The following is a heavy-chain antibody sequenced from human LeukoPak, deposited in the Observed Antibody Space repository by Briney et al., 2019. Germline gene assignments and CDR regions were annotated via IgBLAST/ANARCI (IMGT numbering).Heavy chain of an antibody. CDR1: GGSISGFY. Sequence: SETLSLTCAVSGGSISGFYWSWIRQSPGKGLEWIGYIYYSGDSNYNPSLKSRVTISLDTSKNEVSLKLSSVTAADTAVYYCARHPFASPFDYWGQGTLVTVSS. J-gene: IGHJ4*02. D-gene: IGHD2-21*01. CDR2: IYYSGDS. V-gene: IGHV4-59*08. CDR3: ARHPFASPFDY.